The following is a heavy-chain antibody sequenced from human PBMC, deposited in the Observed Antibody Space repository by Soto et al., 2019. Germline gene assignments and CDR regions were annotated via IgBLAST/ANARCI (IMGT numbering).Heavy chain of an antibody. CDR2: ISYDGSNK. J-gene: IGHJ4*02. Sequence: QVQLVESGGGVVQSGRSLRLSCAASGFTFSSYAMHWVRQAPGKGLEWVAVISYDGSNKYYADSVKGRFTISRDNSKNTLYLQMNSLRAEDTAVYYCARDNYDYVWGSYRYTWFDYWGQGTLVTVSS. D-gene: IGHD3-16*02. V-gene: IGHV3-30-3*01. CDR1: GFTFSSYA. CDR3: ARDNYDYVWGSYRYTWFDY.